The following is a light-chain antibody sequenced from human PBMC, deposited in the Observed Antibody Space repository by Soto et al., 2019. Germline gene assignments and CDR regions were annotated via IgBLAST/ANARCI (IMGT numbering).Light chain of an antibody. V-gene: IGLV2-14*01. CDR2: EVT. J-gene: IGLJ2*01. Sequence: QSVLTQPASVSGSPGQSITISCTGTSNDVGGYNFVSWYQHHPGKAPKLMIYEVTNRPSGVSNRFSASKSGNTASLTISGLQAEDEADYSCSSYSSNSKPLFGGGTKLTVL. CDR1: SNDVGGYNF. CDR3: SSYSSNSKPL.